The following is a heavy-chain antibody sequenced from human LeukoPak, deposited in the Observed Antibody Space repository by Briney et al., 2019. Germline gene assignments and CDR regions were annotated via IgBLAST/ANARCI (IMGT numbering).Heavy chain of an antibody. V-gene: IGHV4-61*02. CDR1: GGSISSGSYY. D-gene: IGHD2-15*01. J-gene: IGHJ4*02. CDR3: ARGPTYCSSSSCLQGE. CDR2: IYTSGST. Sequence: SETLSLTCTVSGGSISSGSYYWSWIRQPAGKGLGWIGRIYTSGSTNYNPSLKSRVTISVDTSKNQFSLKLSSVTAADTAVYYCARGPTYCSSSSCLQGEWGQGTLVTVSS.